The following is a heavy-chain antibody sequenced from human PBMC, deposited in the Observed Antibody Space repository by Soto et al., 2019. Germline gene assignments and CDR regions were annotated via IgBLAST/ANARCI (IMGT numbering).Heavy chain of an antibody. D-gene: IGHD3-10*01. CDR2: ISSSSSVI. V-gene: IGHV3-48*02. CDR1: GFSIYDYG. Sequence: GGFLRLSFVDSGFSIYDYGLHWVRQAPGKGLEWVSYISSSSSVIYYADSVKGRFTISRDNAKNSVYLQMNRVRDEDTDVYDGARDFLSGKPWGQETLVSV. CDR3: ARDFLSGKP. J-gene: IGHJ5*02.